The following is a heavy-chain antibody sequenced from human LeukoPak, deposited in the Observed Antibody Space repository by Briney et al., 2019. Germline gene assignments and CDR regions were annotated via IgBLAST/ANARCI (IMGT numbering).Heavy chain of an antibody. Sequence: PGGSLRLSCAASGFTFSSYSMNWVRQAPGKGLEWVSSISSSSSYIYYADSVKGRFTISRDNAKNSLYLQMNSLRAEDTAVYYCARDSSLLMAYAIPAYCYGMDVWGQGTTVTVSS. V-gene: IGHV3-21*01. J-gene: IGHJ6*02. CDR1: GFTFSSYS. CDR3: ARDSSLLMAYAIPAYCYGMDV. D-gene: IGHD2-8*01. CDR2: ISSSSSYI.